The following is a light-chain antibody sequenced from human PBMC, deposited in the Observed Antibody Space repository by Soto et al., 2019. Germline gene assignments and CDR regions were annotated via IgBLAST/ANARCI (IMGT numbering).Light chain of an antibody. V-gene: IGLV1-44*01. CDR2: RNN. J-gene: IGLJ3*02. CDR3: AAWDDSLRGWL. CDR1: SSNIGSNS. Sequence: QPVLTQPPSASGTPGQRGTISCSGGSSNIGSNSVSWYQQLPGTAPKLLIYRNNQRPSGVPDRFSGSKSGTSASLAISGLQSGDEADYYCAAWDDSLRGWLFGVGTQLTVL.